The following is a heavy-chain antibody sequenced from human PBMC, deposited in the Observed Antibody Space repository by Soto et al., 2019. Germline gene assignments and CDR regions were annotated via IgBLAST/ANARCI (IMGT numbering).Heavy chain of an antibody. D-gene: IGHD4-17*01. CDR2: IYWDDDK. V-gene: IGHV2-5*02. CDR1: GFSLSTSGVS. J-gene: IGHJ4*02. Sequence: QITLKESGPTLVKPTQTLTLTCTFSGFSLSTSGVSVGWVRQPPGRALEWLALIYWDDDKHYSPSLKSRLTIXKXIPKTQVVLTMTNMDPVDTATYYCAHRTGYGALFDYWGQGTLVTVSS. CDR3: AHRTGYGALFDY.